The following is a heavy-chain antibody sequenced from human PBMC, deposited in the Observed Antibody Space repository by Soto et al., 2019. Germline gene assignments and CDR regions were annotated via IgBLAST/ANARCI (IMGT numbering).Heavy chain of an antibody. D-gene: IGHD7-27*01. J-gene: IGHJ5*02. V-gene: IGHV3-15*05. Sequence: EVQLVASGGDLVKPGGSLRLSCAGAGVSFRNAWMSWVRQAPGKGPEWIGRIKSESVGGTTDYAAPVKGRFTVSRDDSKNTVYLHMSSLKIEDTAVYYCLGDWLHPWGQGTLVTVSS. CDR1: GVSFRNAW. CDR3: LGDWLHP. CDR2: IKSESVGGTT.